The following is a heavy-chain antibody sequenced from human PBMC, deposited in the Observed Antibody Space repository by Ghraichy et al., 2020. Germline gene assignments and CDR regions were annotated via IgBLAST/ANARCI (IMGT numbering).Heavy chain of an antibody. CDR1: GFTFSSYG. Sequence: GGSLRLSCAASGFTFSSYGMHWVRQAPGKGLEWVAVIWYDGSNKYYADSVKGRFTISRDNSKNTLYLQMNSLRAEDTAVYYCARDGYDSSGYNFDYWGQGTLVTVSS. V-gene: IGHV3-33*01. CDR3: ARDGYDSSGYNFDY. CDR2: IWYDGSNK. J-gene: IGHJ4*02. D-gene: IGHD3-22*01.